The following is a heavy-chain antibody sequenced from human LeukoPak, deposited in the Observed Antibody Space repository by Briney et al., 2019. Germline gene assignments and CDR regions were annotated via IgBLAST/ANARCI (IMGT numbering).Heavy chain of an antibody. CDR2: INPNSGGT. Sequence: ASVKVSCKASGYTFTGYYMHWVRQAPGQGLEWMGWINPNSGGTDYAQKFQGRVTMTRDTSISTAYMELSRLRSDDTAMYYCARASSGRQYYFDYWGQGTLVTVSP. CDR1: GYTFTGYY. V-gene: IGHV1-2*02. J-gene: IGHJ4*02. D-gene: IGHD6-19*01. CDR3: ARASSGRQYYFDY.